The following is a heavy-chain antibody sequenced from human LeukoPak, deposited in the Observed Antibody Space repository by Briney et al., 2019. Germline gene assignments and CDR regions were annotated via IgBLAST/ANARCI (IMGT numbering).Heavy chain of an antibody. D-gene: IGHD6-19*01. Sequence: GGSLRLSCAASGFSFSSYWMSWVRQAPGKGLEWVANIKQDGSEKYYVDSVKGRFTISRDNAKNSLYLQMNSLRAEDTAVYYCARDSTYSSGRVFDYWGQGTLVTVSS. V-gene: IGHV3-7*01. CDR2: IKQDGSEK. CDR3: ARDSTYSSGRVFDY. J-gene: IGHJ4*02. CDR1: GFSFSSYW.